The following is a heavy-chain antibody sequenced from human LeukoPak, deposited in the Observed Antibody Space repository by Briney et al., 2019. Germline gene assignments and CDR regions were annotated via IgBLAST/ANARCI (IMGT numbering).Heavy chain of an antibody. CDR1: GYTFTSYD. J-gene: IGHJ4*02. V-gene: IGHV1-8*01. CDR3: AVEGLRDGYNFHAGSGY. Sequence: ASVKVSCKASGYTFTSYDINWVRQATGQGLEWMGWMNPNSGNTGYAQKFQGRVTMTRNTSISTAYMELSSLRSEGTAVYYCAVEGLRDGYNFHAGSGYWGQGTLVTVSS. D-gene: IGHD5-24*01. CDR2: MNPNSGNT.